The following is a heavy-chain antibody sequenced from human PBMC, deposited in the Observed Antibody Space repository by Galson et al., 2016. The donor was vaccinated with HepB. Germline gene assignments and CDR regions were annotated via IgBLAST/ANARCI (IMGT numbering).Heavy chain of an antibody. CDR3: ARQESYYSGIDY. D-gene: IGHD1-26*01. CDR1: GSKFTHCW. J-gene: IGHJ4*02. CDR2: IYPGDSDT. V-gene: IGHV5-51*01. Sequence: QSGAEVTKPGESLKISCKGSGSKFTHCWIGWVRQMPGKGLEWLGIIYPGDSDTRYSPSLQGQVTISADKSISTVYLQWSSLRASDTAIYYCARQESYYSGIDYWGQGALVTVSS.